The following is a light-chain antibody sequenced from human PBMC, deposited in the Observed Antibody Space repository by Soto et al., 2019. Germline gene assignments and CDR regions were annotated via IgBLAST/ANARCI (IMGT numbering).Light chain of an antibody. Sequence: DIKMTQSPSSVYSHVGLQVPIKCRASQSISSYLNWYQQKPGKAPKLLIYAASSLQSGVPSRFSGSGSGTDFTLTISSPQPDDFATYYRQQSYSTITFGQGTRLEIK. J-gene: IGKJ5*01. CDR1: QSISSY. V-gene: IGKV1-39*01. CDR3: QQSYSTIT. CDR2: AAS.